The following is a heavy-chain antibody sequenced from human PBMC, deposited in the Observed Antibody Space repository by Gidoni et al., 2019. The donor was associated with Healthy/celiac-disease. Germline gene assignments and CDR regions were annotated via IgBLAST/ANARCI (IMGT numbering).Heavy chain of an antibody. CDR1: AGSISSGSYY. CDR3: ERRTYSSTHYYYYMDV. J-gene: IGHJ6*03. V-gene: IGHV4-61*02. D-gene: IGHD6-13*01. CDR2: IYTSGST. Sequence: QVQLQESGPGLVKPSQTLSLTCTVSAGSISSGSYYWSWIRQPAGKGLGWIGRIYTSGSTNYNPSLKSRVTISVDTSKNQFSLKLSSVTAADTAVYYCERRTYSSTHYYYYMDVWGKGTTVTVSS.